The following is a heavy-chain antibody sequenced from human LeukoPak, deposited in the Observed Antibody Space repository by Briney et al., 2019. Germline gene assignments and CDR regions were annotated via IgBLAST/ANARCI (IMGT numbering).Heavy chain of an antibody. D-gene: IGHD2/OR15-2a*01. J-gene: IGHJ6*02. Sequence: SETLSLTCAVYGGSFCGYYWSWIRQPPGKGLEWIGEINHSGSTNYNPSLKSRVTISVDTSKNQFSLKLSSVTAADTAAYYCARDAPIFRNGMDVWGQGTTVTVSS. CDR2: INHSGST. CDR1: GGSFCGYY. CDR3: ARDAPIFRNGMDV. V-gene: IGHV4-34*01.